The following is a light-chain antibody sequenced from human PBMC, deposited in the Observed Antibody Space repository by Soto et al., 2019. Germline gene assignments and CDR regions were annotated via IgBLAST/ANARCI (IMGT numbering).Light chain of an antibody. CDR2: DAS. CDR1: QTVRNNY. CDR3: QQYGSSGT. J-gene: IGKJ1*01. Sequence: LLTPSPGTLSLSPGERATLSCRASQTVRNNYLAWYQQKPGQAPRLRIYDASNRATGIQDRFSGSGSGTDFTLTISRLEPEDFAVYYCQQYGSSGTFGQGTRWIS. V-gene: IGKV3-20*01.